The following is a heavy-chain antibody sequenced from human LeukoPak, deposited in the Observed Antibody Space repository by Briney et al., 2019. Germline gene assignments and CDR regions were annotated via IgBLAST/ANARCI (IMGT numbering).Heavy chain of an antibody. CDR1: GYSFTSYW. V-gene: IGHV5-51*01. CDR3: ARQYYGSGSPNWFDP. CDR2: IYPGDSDT. J-gene: IGHJ5*02. D-gene: IGHD3-10*01. Sequence: GESLKISCKGSGYSFTSYWIGWVRQMPGKGLEWMGIIYPGDSDTRYSPSFQGQVTISADRSISTAYLQWSSLKASDTAMYYCARQYYGSGSPNWFDPWGQGTLVTVSS.